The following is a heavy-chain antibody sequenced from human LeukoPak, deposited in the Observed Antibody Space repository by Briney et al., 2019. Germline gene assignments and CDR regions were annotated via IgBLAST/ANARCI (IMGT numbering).Heavy chain of an antibody. CDR3: ARQRRYCSGDNCYQRTFDY. CDR1: GFTFSSYW. J-gene: IGHJ4*02. CDR2: IKQDGSEK. V-gene: IGHV3-7*01. Sequence: GGSLRLSCAAPGFTFSSYWMSWVRQAPGKGLEWVANIKQDGSEKYYVDSVKGRFTISRDNAKNSLYLQMNSLRAEDTAVYYCARQRRYCSGDNCYQRTFDYWGQGTLVTVSS. D-gene: IGHD2-15*01.